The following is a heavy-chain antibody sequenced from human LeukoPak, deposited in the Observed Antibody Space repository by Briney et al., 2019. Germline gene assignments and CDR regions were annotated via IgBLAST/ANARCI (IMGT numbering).Heavy chain of an antibody. CDR3: ARHTIYSSSFDY. CDR2: IYYSGST. CDR1: GYSISSGFY. J-gene: IGHJ4*02. V-gene: IGHV4-38-2*02. D-gene: IGHD6-13*01. Sequence: SETLSLTCTVSGYSISSGFYWGWVRQPPGKGLEWIASIYYSGSTYYNPSLKSRVTISVDTSKNQFSLKLSSVTAADTAVYYCARHTIYSSSFDYWGQGTLVTVSS.